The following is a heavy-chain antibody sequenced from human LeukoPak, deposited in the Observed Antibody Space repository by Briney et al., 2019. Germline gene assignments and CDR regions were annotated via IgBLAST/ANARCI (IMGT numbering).Heavy chain of an antibody. CDR2: IYYSGST. D-gene: IGHD3-9*01. J-gene: IGHJ3*02. Sequence: PSQTLSLTCTVSGGSISSGDYYWSWIRQPPGKGLEWIGYIYYSGSTYYNPSLKSRVTISVDTSKNQFSLKLSSVTAADTAVYYCARATRDYDILTGYSPGAFDIWGQGTMVTVSS. V-gene: IGHV4-30-4*01. CDR1: GGSISSGDYY. CDR3: ARATRDYDILTGYSPGAFDI.